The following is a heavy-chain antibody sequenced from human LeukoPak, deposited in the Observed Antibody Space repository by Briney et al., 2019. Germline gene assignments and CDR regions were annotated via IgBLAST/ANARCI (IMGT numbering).Heavy chain of an antibody. CDR1: GFTFSSYW. Sequence: GGSLRLSCAASGFTFSSYWMNWVRQAPGKGLVWVSRIASDGSSTTYADSVRGRFSISRDNAKNTLYLQMNSLRVEDTAVYYCARGRPHGNDYWGQGTLVTVSS. CDR3: ARGRPHGNDY. J-gene: IGHJ4*02. D-gene: IGHD4-23*01. V-gene: IGHV3-74*01. CDR2: IASDGSST.